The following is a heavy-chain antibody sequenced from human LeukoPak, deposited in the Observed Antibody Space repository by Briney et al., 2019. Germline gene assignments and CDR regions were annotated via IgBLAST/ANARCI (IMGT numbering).Heavy chain of an antibody. CDR2: INYSGTT. V-gene: IGHV4-39*02. J-gene: IGHJ4*02. CDR3: ARRVAGSGSRDY. CDR1: GFTFSRYW. Sequence: GSLRLSCAASGFTFSRYWMHWVRQAPGKGLEWIGNINYSGTTHYNPSLKSRVTISVDTSNNHFSLKLSSVTAADTAVYYCARRVAGSGSRDYWGQGTLVTVSS. D-gene: IGHD5-12*01.